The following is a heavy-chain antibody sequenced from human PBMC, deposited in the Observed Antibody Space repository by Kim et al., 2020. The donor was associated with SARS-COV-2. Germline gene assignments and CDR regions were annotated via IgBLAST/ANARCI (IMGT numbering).Heavy chain of an antibody. Sequence: GGSLRLSCAASGFTFSSYEMNWVRQAPGKGLEWVSYISSSGSTIYYADSVKGRFTISRDNAKNSLYLQMNSLRADDTAVYYCARDMITGTTSSDYWGQGTLVTVSS. CDR2: ISSSGSTI. CDR3: ARDMITGTTSSDY. J-gene: IGHJ4*02. D-gene: IGHD1-7*01. CDR1: GFTFSSYE. V-gene: IGHV3-48*03.